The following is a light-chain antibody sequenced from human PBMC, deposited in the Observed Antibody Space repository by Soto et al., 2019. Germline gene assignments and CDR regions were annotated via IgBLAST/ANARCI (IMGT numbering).Light chain of an antibody. CDR3: QQSYSTPRT. Sequence: DIQMTQSPSSLSASVGDRVTITGRASQSISSYLNWYQQKPGKAPKLLIYAVFSLQSGVPSRFSGSGSGTDLTLTISSLQPEDFATYYCQQSYSTPRTFGQGTKVEIK. J-gene: IGKJ1*01. CDR1: QSISSY. V-gene: IGKV1-39*01. CDR2: AVF.